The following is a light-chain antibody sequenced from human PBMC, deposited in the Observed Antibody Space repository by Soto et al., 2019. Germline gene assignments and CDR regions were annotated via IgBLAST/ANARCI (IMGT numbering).Light chain of an antibody. V-gene: IGKV1-39*01. J-gene: IGKJ5*01. CDR1: ESISRH. CDR2: AAS. Sequence: DIQMSQSPSSLSASVGDRVTITCRAAESISRHLNWYQQKPGRAPDLLIYAASTLQNGVPSRFTGSGSGTEFTLTITGLQLEDFATYYCQQVYSTLATFGQGTRLEIK. CDR3: QQVYSTLAT.